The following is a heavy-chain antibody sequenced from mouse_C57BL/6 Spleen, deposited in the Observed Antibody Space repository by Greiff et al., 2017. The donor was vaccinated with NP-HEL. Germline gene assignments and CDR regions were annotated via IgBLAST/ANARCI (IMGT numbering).Heavy chain of an antibody. CDR2: IDPENGDT. D-gene: IGHD1-1*01. CDR1: GFNIKDDY. Sequence: DVKLQESGAELVRPGASVKLSCTASGFNIKDDYMHWVKQRPEQGLEWIGWIDPENGDTEYASKFQGKATITADTSSNTAYLQLSSLTSEDTAVYYCTTVDYGSGGVYCDYWGQGTSLTVSS. J-gene: IGHJ2*03. CDR3: TTVDYGSGGVYCDY. V-gene: IGHV14-4*01.